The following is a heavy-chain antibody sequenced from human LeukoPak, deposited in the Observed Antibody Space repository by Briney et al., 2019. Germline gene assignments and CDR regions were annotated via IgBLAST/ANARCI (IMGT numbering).Heavy chain of an antibody. CDR3: ARPYYFVGGYFDY. CDR1: GGSISNYY. V-gene: IGHV4-59*08. D-gene: IGHD3-16*01. J-gene: IGHJ4*02. CDR2: IYYSGST. Sequence: SETLSLTCTVSGGSISNYYWSWIWQPPGKGLEWIGSIYYSGSTNYNPSLKGRVTISVDAFKNQFSLRLSSVTAADTAVYYCARPYYFVGGYFDYWGQGTLVTVSS.